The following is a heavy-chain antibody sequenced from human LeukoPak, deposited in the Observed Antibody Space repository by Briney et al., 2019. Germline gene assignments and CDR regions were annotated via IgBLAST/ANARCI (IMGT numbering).Heavy chain of an antibody. CDR3: ARDLKDSSGWFDP. CDR2: IYASGST. D-gene: IGHD3-22*01. J-gene: IGHJ5*02. Sequence: PSETLSLTCTVSCAYICNYYWSWTRQPAGKGLEWFGRIYASGSTNYNPSLKSRVTMSGDTSKNQISLKLSSVTAADTAVYYCARDLKDSSGWFDPWGQGTLVTVSS. CDR1: CAYICNYY. V-gene: IGHV4-4*07.